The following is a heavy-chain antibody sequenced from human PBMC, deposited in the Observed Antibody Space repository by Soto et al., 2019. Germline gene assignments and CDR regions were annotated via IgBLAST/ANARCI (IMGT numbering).Heavy chain of an antibody. CDR1: GFTFSSYA. CDR3: ARDALTIFGVAGDAFDI. CDR2: ISYDGSNK. Sequence: QVQLVESGGGVVQPGRSLRLSCAASGFTFSSYAMHWVRQAPGKGLEWVAVISYDGSNKYYADSVKGRFTISRDNSKNTLYLQMNSLRAEDTAVYYCARDALTIFGVAGDAFDIWCQGTMVTVSS. J-gene: IGHJ3*02. V-gene: IGHV3-30-3*01. D-gene: IGHD3-3*01.